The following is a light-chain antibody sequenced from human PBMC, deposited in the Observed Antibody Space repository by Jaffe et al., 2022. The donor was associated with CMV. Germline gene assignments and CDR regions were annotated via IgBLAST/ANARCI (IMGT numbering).Light chain of an antibody. V-gene: IGLV2-14*03. CDR3: GSYTSTYTWV. CDR2: DVN. CDR1: SSDIGYDDY. Sequence: QSALTQPASVSGSPGQSITIPCTGTSSDIGYDDYVSWYQQYPGKAPKLIIYDVNNRPSGVSSRFSGSKSANTAALTISGLRTEDEADYYCGSYTSTYTWVFGGGTKLTVL. J-gene: IGLJ3*02.